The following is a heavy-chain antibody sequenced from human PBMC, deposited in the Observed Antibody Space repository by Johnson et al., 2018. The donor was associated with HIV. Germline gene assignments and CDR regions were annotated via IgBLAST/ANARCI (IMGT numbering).Heavy chain of an antibody. Sequence: VQLVESGGGFVEPGGSLRLSCAASGFTFSYVWMHWVRQAPGKGLEWVARIKSRSDRGTTDHAAPVKGRFTISRDDSKNTLYLQMNSLKTEDTALYYCTTDVPGGPYYNAFDIWGQGTMVTVSS. D-gene: IGHD1-26*01. J-gene: IGHJ3*02. CDR1: GFTFSYVW. V-gene: IGHV3-15*01. CDR3: TTDVPGGPYYNAFDI. CDR2: IKSRSDRGTT.